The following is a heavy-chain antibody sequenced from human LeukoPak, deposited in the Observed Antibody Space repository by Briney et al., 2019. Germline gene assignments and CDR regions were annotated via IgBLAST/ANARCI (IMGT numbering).Heavy chain of an antibody. V-gene: IGHV3-21*01. CDR3: ARDAGYGYDRFDY. D-gene: IGHD5-18*01. Sequence: GGSLRLSCAASRFTFSSYSMIWVRQAPGKGLEWVSSISSSSSYIYYADSVKGRFTISRDNAKNSLYLQMNRLGVEDTAVYYCARDAGYGYDRFDYWGQGTQVTVSS. J-gene: IGHJ4*02. CDR1: RFTFSSYS. CDR2: ISSSSSYI.